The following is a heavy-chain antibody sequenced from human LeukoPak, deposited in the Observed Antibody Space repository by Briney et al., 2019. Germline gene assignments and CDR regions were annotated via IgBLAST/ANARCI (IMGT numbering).Heavy chain of an antibody. CDR1: GGSISNSRDY. J-gene: IGHJ6*03. CDR3: AKKPKYSYVYYYYYYMDV. V-gene: IGHV4-39*07. D-gene: IGHD5-18*01. CDR2: IYYSGST. Sequence: PSETLSLTCTVSGGSISNSRDYWAWIRQPPGKGLEWIADIYYSGSTYYSPSLKSRVTISVDTSKNQFSLKLSSVTAADTAVYYWAKKPKYSYVYYYYYYMDVGGKGTRVT.